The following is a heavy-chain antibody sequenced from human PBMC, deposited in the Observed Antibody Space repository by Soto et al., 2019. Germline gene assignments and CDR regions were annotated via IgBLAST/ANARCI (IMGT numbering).Heavy chain of an antibody. D-gene: IGHD3-10*01. CDR2: ISWNSGSI. Sequence: GGSLRLSCAASGFTFYDYAMHWVRQAPGKGLEWVSGISWNSGSIGYADSVKGRFTLSRDNAKNSLYLQMNSLRAEDTALYYCAKDNGDGVLWFEDAFDIWGQGTMVTVSS. J-gene: IGHJ3*02. CDR1: GFTFYDYA. CDR3: AKDNGDGVLWFEDAFDI. V-gene: IGHV3-9*01.